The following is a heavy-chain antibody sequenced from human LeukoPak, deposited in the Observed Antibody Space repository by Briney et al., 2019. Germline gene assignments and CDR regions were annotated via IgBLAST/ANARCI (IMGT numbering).Heavy chain of an antibody. J-gene: IGHJ6*02. V-gene: IGHV4-59*01. Sequence: SETLSLTCTVSGGSISSYYWSWIRQPPGKGLEWIGYIYYSGSTNYNPSLKSRVTISVDTSKNQFSLKLSSVTAADTAVYYCARELAMPPYYYYGMDVWGQGTTATVSS. CDR2: IYYSGST. D-gene: IGHD2-2*01. CDR3: ARELAMPPYYYYGMDV. CDR1: GGSISSYY.